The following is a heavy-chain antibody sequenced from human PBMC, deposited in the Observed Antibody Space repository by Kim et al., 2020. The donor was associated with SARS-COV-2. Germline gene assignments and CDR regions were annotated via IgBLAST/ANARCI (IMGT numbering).Heavy chain of an antibody. D-gene: IGHD3-22*01. V-gene: IGHV3-43*01. J-gene: IGHJ4*02. CDR3: AKDIMDTGTDSSGYSYFDY. Sequence: GRFNISRDNSKNSLYLQMNSLRTEDTALYYCAKDIMDTGTDSSGYSYFDYWGQGTLVTVSS.